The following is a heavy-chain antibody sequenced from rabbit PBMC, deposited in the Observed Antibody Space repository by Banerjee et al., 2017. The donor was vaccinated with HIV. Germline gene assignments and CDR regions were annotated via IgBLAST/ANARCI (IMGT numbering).Heavy chain of an antibody. CDR3: ARERADASGSFTL. V-gene: IGHV1S45*01. Sequence: QEQLVESGGGLVQPGGSLKLSCKASGFDFSGYGVSWVRQAPGKGLEWIACIYAGSSGSTYYASWAKGRFTIAKTSSTTVTLQMTSLTAADTATYFCARERADASGSFTLWGQGTLVTVS. D-gene: IGHD3-1*01. CDR2: IYAGSSGST. CDR1: GFDFSGYG. J-gene: IGHJ4*01.